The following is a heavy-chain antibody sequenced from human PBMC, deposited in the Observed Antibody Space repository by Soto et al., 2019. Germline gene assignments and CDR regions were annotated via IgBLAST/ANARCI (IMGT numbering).Heavy chain of an antibody. J-gene: IGHJ4*02. CDR3: ARYSREAVAGYPLDN. CDR1: GGSISSNY. D-gene: IGHD3-22*01. CDR2: VYNGGST. V-gene: IGHV4-59*01. Sequence: SETLSLTCTVSGGSISSNYWTWIRQAPGKGLEWIGYVYNGGSTDYNPSLKSRVTISEDTSKSQLSLKVNSMTAADTAVYYCARYSREAVAGYPLDNWGQGTLVTVSS.